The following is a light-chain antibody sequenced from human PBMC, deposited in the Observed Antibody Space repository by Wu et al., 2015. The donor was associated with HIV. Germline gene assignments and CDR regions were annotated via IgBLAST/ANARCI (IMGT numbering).Light chain of an antibody. CDR1: QSVGDY. CDR3: QQYGSSLT. J-gene: IGKJ4*01. Sequence: EIVLTQSPATLSLSPGERATLSCRASQSVGDYLAWFQQKPGQAPRLVIYNASTRASGIPARFSGSGSGTDFTLTISGLEPEDFAVYFCQQYGSSLTFGGGTKVEI. V-gene: IGKV3-11*01. CDR2: NAS.